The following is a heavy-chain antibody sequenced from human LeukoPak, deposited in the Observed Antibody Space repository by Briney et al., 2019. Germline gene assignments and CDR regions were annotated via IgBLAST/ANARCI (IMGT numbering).Heavy chain of an antibody. D-gene: IGHD3-10*01. CDR3: ARVSRKWFETGGFNY. CDR2: IYYSGST. CDR1: GGSISSYY. V-gene: IGHV4-59*12. Sequence: PSETLSLTCTVSGGSISSYYWSWIRQPPGKGLEWIGYIYYSGSTYYNPSLKSRVTISVDTSKNQFSLKLSSVTAADTAVYYCARVSRKWFETGGFNYWGQGTLVTVSS. J-gene: IGHJ4*02.